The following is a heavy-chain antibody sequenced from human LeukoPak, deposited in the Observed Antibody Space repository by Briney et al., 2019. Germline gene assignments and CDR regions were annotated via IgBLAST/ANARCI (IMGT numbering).Heavy chain of an antibody. CDR2: TRNKAKSYTT. CDR3: ARGVSDSGYYYMDV. V-gene: IGHV3-72*01. D-gene: IGHD2-15*01. Sequence: GGSLRLSCAASGFTFSDHYMDWVRQAPGKGREWVGRTRNKAKSYTTEYAASVKGRFTVSRDDSKSSLYLQMNSLKTEDTAVYYCARGVSDSGYYYMDVWGTGTTVTVSS. CDR1: GFTFSDHY. J-gene: IGHJ6*03.